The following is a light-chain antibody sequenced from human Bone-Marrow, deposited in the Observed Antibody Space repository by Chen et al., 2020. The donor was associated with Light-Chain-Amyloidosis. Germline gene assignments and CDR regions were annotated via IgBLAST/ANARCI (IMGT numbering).Light chain of an antibody. J-gene: IGLJ2*01. V-gene: IGLV2-11*02. Sequence: QSALTQPRSVSGSPGQSVTISCTGTSGDVGGYDVVSWYQQYPVKAPKLIIYDVSKRPSGVPERFSGSKSGNTASLTISGLQAADEAEYYCCSTAGRATLVFGGGTTLTVL. CDR3: CSTAGRATLV. CDR1: SGDVGGYDV. CDR2: DVS.